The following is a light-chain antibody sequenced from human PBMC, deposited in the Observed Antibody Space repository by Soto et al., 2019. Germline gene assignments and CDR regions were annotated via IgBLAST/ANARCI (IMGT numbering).Light chain of an antibody. CDR3: QQYYSSSLT. Sequence: DIVMTQSPDSLAVSLGERATIKCRSSQTILKSSIKKNSLAWYQQKPGQPPRLLIYWASTRDYGVPDRFSGSGSGTDFTLTITRLQSEDVAVYYCQQYYSSSLTFGGGTNVEIK. J-gene: IGKJ4*01. V-gene: IGKV4-1*01. CDR2: WAS. CDR1: QTILKSSIKKNS.